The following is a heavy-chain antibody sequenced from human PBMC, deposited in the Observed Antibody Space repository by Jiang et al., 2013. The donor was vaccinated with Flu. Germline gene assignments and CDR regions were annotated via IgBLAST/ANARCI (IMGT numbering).Heavy chain of an antibody. CDR2: IDPSDSYT. D-gene: IGHD6-19*01. Sequence: GAEVKKPGESLRISCKGSGYSFTSYWISWVRQMPGKGLEWMGRIDPSDSYTNYSPSFQGHVTISADKSISTAYLQWSSLKASDTAMYYCARTSSGWGFYYYYGMDVWGQGTTVTVSS. CDR1: GYSFTSYW. CDR3: ARTSSGWGFYYYYGMDV. J-gene: IGHJ6*02. V-gene: IGHV5-10-1*01.